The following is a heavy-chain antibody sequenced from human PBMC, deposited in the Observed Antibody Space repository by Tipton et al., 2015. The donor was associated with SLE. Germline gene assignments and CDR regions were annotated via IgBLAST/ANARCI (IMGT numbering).Heavy chain of an antibody. CDR3: ARDGIVVVPAAPHYYYYGMDV. J-gene: IGHJ6*02. Sequence: QSGAEVKKPGASVKVSCKASGYTFTSYGISWVRQAPGQGLEWMGWISAYIGNTNYAQMLQGRVTMTTDTPTTTASMELRSLRFDATAVYYCARDGIVVVPAAPHYYYYGMDVWGQGTTVTVAS. CDR1: GYTFTSYG. D-gene: IGHD2-2*01. V-gene: IGHV1-18*01. CDR2: ISAYIGNT.